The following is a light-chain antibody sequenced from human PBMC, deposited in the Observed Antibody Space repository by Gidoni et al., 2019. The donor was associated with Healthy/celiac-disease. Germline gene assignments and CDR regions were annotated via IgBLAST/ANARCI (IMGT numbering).Light chain of an antibody. CDR1: SSNIGSNT. V-gene: IGLV1-44*01. CDR2: SNN. CDR3: AACDDSLNGWV. J-gene: IGLJ3*02. Sequence: QSVLTQPPSASGTPGQRVTISCSGSSSNIGSNTVNWYQQLPGTAPKLLIYSNNQRPSVVPDRFSGSKSGSSASLAISGLQSADEADYYGAACDDSLNGWVFGGGTKLTVL.